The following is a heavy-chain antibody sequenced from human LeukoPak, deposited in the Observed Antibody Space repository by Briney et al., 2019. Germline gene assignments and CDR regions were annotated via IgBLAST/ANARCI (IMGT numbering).Heavy chain of an antibody. D-gene: IGHD3-3*01. Sequence: SETLSLTCTVSGGSISSYYWSWIRQPAGKGLEWIGRIYTSGSTNYNPSLKSRVTMSVDTSKNQFSLKLSSVTAADTAVYYCAGVLRFLEWLNYYYYYMDVWGKGTTVTVSS. V-gene: IGHV4-4*07. CDR3: AGVLRFLEWLNYYYYYMDV. CDR1: GGSISSYY. J-gene: IGHJ6*03. CDR2: IYTSGST.